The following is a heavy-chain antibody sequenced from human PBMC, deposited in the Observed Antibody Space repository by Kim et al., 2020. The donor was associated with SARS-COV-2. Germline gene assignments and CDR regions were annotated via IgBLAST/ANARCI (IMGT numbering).Heavy chain of an antibody. CDR1: GFTFSSYG. CDR2: IWYDGSNK. D-gene: IGHD6-6*01. CDR3: ARAKYSSSLVLDY. V-gene: IGHV3-33*01. Sequence: GGSLRLSCAASGFTFSSYGMHWVRQAPGKGLECVAVIWYDGSNKYYADSVKGRFTISRDNSKNTLYLQMNSLRAEDTAVYYCARAKYSSSLVLDYWGQGTLVTVSS. J-gene: IGHJ4*02.